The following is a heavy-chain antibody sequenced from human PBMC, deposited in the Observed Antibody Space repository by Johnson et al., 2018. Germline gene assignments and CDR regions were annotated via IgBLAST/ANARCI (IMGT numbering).Heavy chain of an antibody. J-gene: IGHJ3*01. Sequence: VQLVQSGGGLAQPGESMRLSCSVSTFLTSYHMNWVRQAPGKGLEWLSYIGSGGNIYYADSVKGRFTISRDHAKNSLYLQMNSLRDEDTAIYYCVRDQDYAFNDWGQGTMVTVSS. V-gene: IGHV3-48*02. CDR3: VRDQDYAFND. D-gene: IGHD2-15*01. CDR2: IGSGGNI. CDR1: TFLTSYH.